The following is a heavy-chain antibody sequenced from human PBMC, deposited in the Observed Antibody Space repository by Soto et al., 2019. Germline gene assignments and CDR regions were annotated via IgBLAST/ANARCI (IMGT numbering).Heavy chain of an antibody. V-gene: IGHV2-5*02. D-gene: IGHD3-9*01. Sequence: QITLKAYGPTVVKPTETLTLTCTFSGFSLSTSAVAVGWIRQPPGKALEWLALIAGDDNKRYRSSLQSRLTIPNDTSKNQVVLIMTEMDPVDTATYYCASRYPNIWFDPWGQGTLVTVSS. CDR2: IAGDDNK. CDR3: ASRYPNIWFDP. CDR1: GFSLSTSAVA. J-gene: IGHJ5*02.